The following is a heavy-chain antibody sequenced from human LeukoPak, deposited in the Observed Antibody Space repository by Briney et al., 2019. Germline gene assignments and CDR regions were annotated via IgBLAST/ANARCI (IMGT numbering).Heavy chain of an antibody. CDR1: GDSISNYY. Sequence: KPSDTLSLTCIVSGDSISNYYWIWIRQTPGKGLEWIGYIYSGGNSGGTTNYNPSLKSRGTIAVDTSTNQFFLRLTSVTAADTAVYYCARDGPHYYYMDVWGKGTTVTVSS. V-gene: IGHV4-59*01. CDR2: IYSGGNSGGTT. J-gene: IGHJ6*03. CDR3: ARDGPHYYYMDV.